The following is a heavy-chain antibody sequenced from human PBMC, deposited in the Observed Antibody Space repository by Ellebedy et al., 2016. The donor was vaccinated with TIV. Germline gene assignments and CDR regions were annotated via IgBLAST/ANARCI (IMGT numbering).Heavy chain of an antibody. CDR1: GFTFSSYW. Sequence: HTGGSLRLSCAASGFTFSSYWMHWVRQAPGKGLVWVSRVNGDGSSTSYADSVKGRFTISRDNAKNSLYLQMNSLRAEDTAVYYCASAMGRGSYWGQGTLVTVSS. CDR2: VNGDGSST. J-gene: IGHJ4*02. V-gene: IGHV3-74*01. D-gene: IGHD3-10*01. CDR3: ASAMGRGSY.